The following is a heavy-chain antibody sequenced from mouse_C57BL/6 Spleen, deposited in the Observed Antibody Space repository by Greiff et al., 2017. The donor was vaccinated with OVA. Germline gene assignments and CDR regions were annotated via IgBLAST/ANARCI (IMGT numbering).Heavy chain of an antibody. CDR3: ARSSYYASSLYAMDY. J-gene: IGHJ4*01. D-gene: IGHD1-1*01. CDR2: IRNKANGYTT. Sequence: EVKLMESGGGLVQPGGSLSLSCAASGFTFTDYYMSWVRQPPGKALEWLGFIRNKANGYTTEYSASVKGRFTISRDNSQSILYLQINALRAEDSATYYCARSSYYASSLYAMDYWGQGTSVTVSS. CDR1: GFTFTDYY. V-gene: IGHV7-3*01.